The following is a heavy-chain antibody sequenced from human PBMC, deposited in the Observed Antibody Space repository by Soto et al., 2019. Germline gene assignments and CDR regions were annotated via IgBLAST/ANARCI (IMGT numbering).Heavy chain of an antibody. CDR2: IYYSGST. CDR1: GGSISSSSYY. CDR3: ATHVLRFLEWLAPGEKDAFDI. D-gene: IGHD3-3*01. Sequence: PSETLSLTCTVSGGSISSSSYYWGWIRQPPWKGLEWIGSIYYSGSTYYNPSLKSRVTISVDTSKNQFSLKLSSVTAADTAVYYCATHVLRFLEWLAPGEKDAFDIWGQGXMVTV. V-gene: IGHV4-39*01. J-gene: IGHJ3*02.